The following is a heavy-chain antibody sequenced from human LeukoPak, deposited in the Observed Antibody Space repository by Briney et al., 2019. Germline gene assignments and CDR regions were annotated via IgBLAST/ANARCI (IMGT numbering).Heavy chain of an antibody. D-gene: IGHD6-13*01. V-gene: IGHV1-69*04. CDR3: ARDSSLYSSTSY. J-gene: IGHJ4*02. CDR1: GGTFISYT. CDR2: IIPILGIA. Sequence: SVRVSCKASGGTFISYTISWVRQAPGQGLEWMGRIIPILGIANYAQKFQGRVTITADKSTSTAYMELSSLRSEDTAVYYCARDSSLYSSTSYWGQGTLVTVSS.